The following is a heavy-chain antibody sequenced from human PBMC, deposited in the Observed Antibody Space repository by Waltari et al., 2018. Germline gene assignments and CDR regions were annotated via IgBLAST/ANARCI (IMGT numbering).Heavy chain of an antibody. D-gene: IGHD5-18*01. V-gene: IGHV3-53*02. CDR3: ARGAPDSNSPDPFDS. Sequence: EVQLVETGGGLIQPGGSLRLSCAASGFNVDNNYMSWVRQAPGKGLEWVSVLYSGGATHYADSVKGRFTISRDSSQNRLFLQMNSLRAEDTAVYYCARGAPDSNSPDPFDSWGQGTLVIVSS. J-gene: IGHJ4*02. CDR1: GFNVDNNY. CDR2: LYSGGAT.